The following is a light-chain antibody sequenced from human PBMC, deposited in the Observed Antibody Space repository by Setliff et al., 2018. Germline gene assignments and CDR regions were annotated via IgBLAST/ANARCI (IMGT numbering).Light chain of an antibody. V-gene: IGLV2-14*01. CDR2: DVS. CDR3: SSYTSSTTLV. J-gene: IGLJ2*01. CDR1: SSDVGGYNY. Sequence: SVLTQPASVSGSPGQSITISCTGTSSDVGGYNYVSWYQQHPGKAPKLMIYDVSNRPSGVSNRFSGSKSGNTASLTISGLQAEDEADYYCSSYTSSTTLVFGGGTQRTVL.